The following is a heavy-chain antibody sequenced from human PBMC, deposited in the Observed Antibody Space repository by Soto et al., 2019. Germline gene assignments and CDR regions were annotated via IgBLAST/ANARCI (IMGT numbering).Heavy chain of an antibody. CDR2: IYWDNDK. J-gene: IGHJ4*02. V-gene: IGHV2-5*02. CDR1: GFSLSTSGVG. D-gene: IGHD2-8*02. CDR3: EHRLSTGSGLPDY. Sequence: QITLKESGPTLVKPTQTLTLTCTFSGFSLSTSGVGVGGIRQPPGKPLEWLALIYWDNDKRYSPSLKSRLTIIKDTSKHQVVLTMTSMNPVDTATYYGEHRLSTGSGLPDYWGQGTLVTVSS.